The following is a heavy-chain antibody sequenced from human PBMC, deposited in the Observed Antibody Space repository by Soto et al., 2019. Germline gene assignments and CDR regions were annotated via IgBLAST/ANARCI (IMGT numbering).Heavy chain of an antibody. D-gene: IGHD3-10*01. Sequence: QVQLQQWGAGLLKPSETLSLTCAVYGGSFSGYYWSWIRQPPGKGLEWIGEINHSGSTNYNPSLKSRVTRSVDTSKNQFSLKLSSVTAADTAVYYCARVRRNYGSGRAPFDYWGQGTLVTVSS. CDR1: GGSFSGYY. J-gene: IGHJ4*02. CDR3: ARVRRNYGSGRAPFDY. CDR2: INHSGST. V-gene: IGHV4-34*01.